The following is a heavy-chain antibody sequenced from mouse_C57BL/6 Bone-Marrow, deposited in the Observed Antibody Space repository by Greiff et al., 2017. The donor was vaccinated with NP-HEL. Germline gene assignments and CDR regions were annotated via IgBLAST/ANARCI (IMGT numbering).Heavy chain of an antibody. V-gene: IGHV1-26*01. Sequence: VQLQQSGPELVKPGASVKISCKASGYTFTDYYMNWVKQSHGKSLEWIGDINPNNGGTSYNQKFKGKATLTVDKSSSTAYMELRSLTSEDSAVYYCARWWLLLYYYAMDYWGQGTSVTVSS. CDR1: GYTFTDYY. D-gene: IGHD2-3*01. J-gene: IGHJ4*01. CDR3: ARWWLLLYYYAMDY. CDR2: INPNNGGT.